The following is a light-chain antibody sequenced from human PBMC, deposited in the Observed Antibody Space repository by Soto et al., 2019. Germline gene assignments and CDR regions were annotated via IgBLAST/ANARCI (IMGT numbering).Light chain of an antibody. CDR1: QTISSW. J-gene: IGKJ1*01. CDR3: QQYHSYWT. V-gene: IGKV1-5*03. Sequence: DIQMTQSPSSLSASVGDRVTITCRASQTISSWLAWYQQKPGKAPKLLIYKASTLKSGVPSRFSGSGSGTEFTLTISSLQPDDFAPYYCQQYHSYWTFGQGTKV. CDR2: KAS.